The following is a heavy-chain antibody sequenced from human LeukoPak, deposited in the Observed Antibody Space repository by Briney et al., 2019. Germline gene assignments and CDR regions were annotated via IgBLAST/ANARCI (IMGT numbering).Heavy chain of an antibody. CDR3: ASLEDCSGGSCYRTTDY. D-gene: IGHD2-15*01. CDR2: IYYSGST. V-gene: IGHV4-39*01. Sequence: SETLSLTCIVSGGSISSTTYYWGWIRQPPGKGLEWIGSIYYSGSTWYNPSLKSRVTVSADTSKNQFSLKLTSVTAADTAVYYCASLEDCSGGSCYRTTDYWGQGTLVTVSS. J-gene: IGHJ4*02. CDR1: GGSISSTTYY.